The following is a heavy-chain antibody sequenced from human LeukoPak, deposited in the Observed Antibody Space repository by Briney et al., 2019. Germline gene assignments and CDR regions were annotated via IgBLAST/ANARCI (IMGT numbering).Heavy chain of an antibody. V-gene: IGHV3-23*01. Sequence: GGSLRLSCAASGFTFSSYTMSWVRQAPGKGLEWVSGVSGSGGSTHYADSVKGRFTISRDNSKNTLYLQMNSLRAEDTAVYYCANAPVYSSSWYGFYYWGQGTQVTVSS. CDR1: GFTFSSYT. J-gene: IGHJ4*02. CDR3: ANAPVYSSSWYGFYY. D-gene: IGHD6-13*01. CDR2: VSGSGGST.